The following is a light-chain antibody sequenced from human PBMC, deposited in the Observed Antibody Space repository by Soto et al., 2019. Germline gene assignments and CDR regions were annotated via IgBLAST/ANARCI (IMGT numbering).Light chain of an antibody. CDR3: SSYTISSTYV. CDR1: TSDVGAYNY. CDR2: TVS. V-gene: IGLV2-14*01. J-gene: IGLJ1*01. Sequence: QSVLTQPASVSGSPGQSITISCTGTTSDVGAYNYVSWYQQHPGKAPKLMIYTVSNRPSGVSNRFSGSKSGNTASLTISGLQAEDEADYYCSSYTISSTYVFGTGTKVTVL.